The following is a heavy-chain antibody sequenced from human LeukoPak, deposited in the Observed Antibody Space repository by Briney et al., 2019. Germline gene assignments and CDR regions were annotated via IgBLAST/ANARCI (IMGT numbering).Heavy chain of an antibody. Sequence: PGGSLRLSCAASGFSFSTYAMSWVRQAPGTGMEWVSAISHSGENTYYADSVKGRFTISRDNSKNTLFLQMNTLRDDDTAVYYCAGWRGRFASFDYWGQGTLVRVSS. CDR2: ISHSGENT. J-gene: IGHJ4*02. CDR3: AGWRGRFASFDY. CDR1: GFSFSTYA. D-gene: IGHD1-26*01. V-gene: IGHV3-23*01.